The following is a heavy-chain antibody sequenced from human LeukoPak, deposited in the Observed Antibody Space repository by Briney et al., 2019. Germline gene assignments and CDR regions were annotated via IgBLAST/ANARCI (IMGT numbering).Heavy chain of an antibody. Sequence: GGSLRLSFSAAGFTVDDYAIHWVRQAPGEGLEWVSGISWNSGSIGYADSVKGRFTISRDNANNSLYLQMNSLRAEDTALYYCANEGRGWGQGTMVTVSS. CDR3: ANEGRG. CDR1: GFTVDDYA. V-gene: IGHV3-9*01. CDR2: ISWNSGSI. J-gene: IGHJ4*02.